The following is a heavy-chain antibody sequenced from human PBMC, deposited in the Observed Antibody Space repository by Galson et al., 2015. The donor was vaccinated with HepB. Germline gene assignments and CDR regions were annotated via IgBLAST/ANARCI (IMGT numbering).Heavy chain of an antibody. V-gene: IGHV3-73*01. Sequence: SLRLSCAASGFTFSSSGMNWVRQAPGKGLEWVGRIRSKTNSYATAYAASVKGTFTIYRDDSKNTAYLQMNSLKTEDTAVYHCLSGYDGSCEQSHNWFDPWGQGTLVTVSS. CDR1: GFTFSSSG. J-gene: IGHJ5*02. CDR3: LSGYDGSCEQSHNWFDP. D-gene: IGHD5-12*01. CDR2: IRSKTNSYAT.